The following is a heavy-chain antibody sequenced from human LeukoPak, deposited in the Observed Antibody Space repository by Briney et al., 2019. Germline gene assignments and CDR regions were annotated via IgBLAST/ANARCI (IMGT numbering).Heavy chain of an antibody. CDR1: GFTFSSYG. CDR2: ISYDGSNK. J-gene: IGHJ4*02. D-gene: IGHD6-6*01. CDR3: AGTIAARGSDY. Sequence: PGRSLRLSCAASGFTFSSYGMHWVRQAPGKGLEWVAVISYDGSNKYYADSVKGRFTISRDNSKNTLYLQMNSLRAEDTAVYYCAGTIAARGSDYWGQGTLVTVSS. V-gene: IGHV3-30*03.